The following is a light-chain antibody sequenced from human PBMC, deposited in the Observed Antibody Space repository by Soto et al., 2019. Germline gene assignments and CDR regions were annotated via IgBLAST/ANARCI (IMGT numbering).Light chain of an antibody. V-gene: IGKV1-39*01. CDR3: QQSYSTPRT. Sequence: IQMSQSPSSLSASVGDRVSITCRASQSISSYLNWYQQKPGKAPKLLIYAASSLQSGVPSRFSGSGSGTDFTLTISSLQPEDFATYYCQQSYSTPRTFGQGTRREI. CDR2: AAS. J-gene: IGKJ5*01. CDR1: QSISSY.